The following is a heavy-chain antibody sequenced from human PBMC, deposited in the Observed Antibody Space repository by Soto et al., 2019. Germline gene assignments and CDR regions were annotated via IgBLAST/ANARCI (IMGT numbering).Heavy chain of an antibody. CDR3: ARDQSVSGPTTFHY. CDR2: VNTDGSDT. CDR1: GFTFTKSW. D-gene: IGHD6-19*01. Sequence: EVQLIESGGGLVQPGGSLRLSCAASGFTFTKSWMHWVRQTPGKGLEWVSRVNTDGSDTIYADSVKGRFTISRDNAKNTLYLQMNSLTAEDTAMYYCARDQSVSGPTTFHYGGQGALVTVSS. J-gene: IGHJ4*02. V-gene: IGHV3-74*01.